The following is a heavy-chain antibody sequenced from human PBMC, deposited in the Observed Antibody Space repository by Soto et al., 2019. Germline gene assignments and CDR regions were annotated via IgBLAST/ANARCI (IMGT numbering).Heavy chain of an antibody. Sequence: SETLSLPCTVSGGSISSGCYYWSWIRQHPGKGLEWIGYIYYSGSTYYNPSLKSRVTISVDTSKNHFSLKLSSVTAADTAVYYCASAHPVDFWYGGQGTRVTSPQ. D-gene: IGHD3-3*01. CDR3: ASAHPVDFWY. CDR2: IYYSGST. V-gene: IGHV4-31*03. J-gene: IGHJ4*02. CDR1: GGSISSGCYY.